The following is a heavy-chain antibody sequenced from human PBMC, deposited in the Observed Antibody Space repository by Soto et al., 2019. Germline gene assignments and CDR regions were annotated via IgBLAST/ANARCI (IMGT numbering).Heavy chain of an antibody. V-gene: IGHV1-3*01. Sequence: ASVKVSCKASGYTFTSYAMHWVRQAPGQRLEWMGWINAGNGNTKYSQKFQGRVTITRDTSASTAYMELSSLRSEDTAVYYCARVDTNKNRITIFQGSIDYWGQGTLVTVSS. CDR3: ARVDTNKNRITIFQGSIDY. CDR2: INAGNGNT. CDR1: GYTFTSYA. D-gene: IGHD3-3*01. J-gene: IGHJ4*02.